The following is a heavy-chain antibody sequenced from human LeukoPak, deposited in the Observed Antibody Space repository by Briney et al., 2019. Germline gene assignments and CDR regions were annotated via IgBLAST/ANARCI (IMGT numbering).Heavy chain of an antibody. CDR2: IDHSGST. D-gene: IGHD6-19*01. V-gene: IGHV4-34*01. J-gene: IGHJ5*02. CDR3: ARGRLGYSSGWYDFGVNNWFDP. CDR1: GGSFSGYY. Sequence: SETLSLTCAVYGGSFSGYYWSWIRQPPGKGLEWIGEIDHSGSTNYNPSLKSRVTISVDTSKNQFSLKLSSVTAADTAVYYCARGRLGYSSGWYDFGVNNWFDPWGQGTLVTVSS.